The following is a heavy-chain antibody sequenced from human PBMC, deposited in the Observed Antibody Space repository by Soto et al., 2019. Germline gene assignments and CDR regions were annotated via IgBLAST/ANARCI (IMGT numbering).Heavy chain of an antibody. CDR2: IYYSGRT. V-gene: IGHV4-31*03. CDR1: VGSISSGGYY. CDR3: ARYPIFGVVNWFDP. J-gene: IGHJ5*02. D-gene: IGHD3-3*01. Sequence: PSETLSLTCTVSVGSISSGGYYWSWIRQHPGKGLEWIGYIYYSGRTYYKTSLKRRVTISVDTSKNQFSMKLSSVTTAKTNVYYCARYPIFGVVNWFDPWGQGTLVTVS.